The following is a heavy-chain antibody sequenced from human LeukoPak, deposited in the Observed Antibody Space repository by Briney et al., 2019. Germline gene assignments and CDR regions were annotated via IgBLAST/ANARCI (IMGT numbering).Heavy chain of an antibody. CDR3: ARDQGPVGATPSAIDY. D-gene: IGHD1-26*01. CDR1: GFTFSYYA. V-gene: IGHV3-30*04. J-gene: IGHJ4*02. CDR2: ISYDGDNK. Sequence: PGRSLRLSCAASGFTFSYYAMHWVRQAPGKGLEWVAVISYDGDNKYYADSVKGRFTISRDNSNTLCLQMNSLRAEDTAVYYCARDQGPVGATPSAIDYWGQGTLVTVSS.